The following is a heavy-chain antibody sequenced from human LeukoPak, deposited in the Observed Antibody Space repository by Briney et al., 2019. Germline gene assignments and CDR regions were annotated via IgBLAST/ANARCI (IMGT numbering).Heavy chain of an antibody. Sequence: GGSLRLSCAASGFTFSSYAMHWVRQAPGKGLEYVSAISSNGGSTYYADSVKGRFTISRDNSKNTLYLQMGSPRAEDMAVYYCAREGGSYPYYFDYWGQGTLVTVSS. CDR2: ISSNGGST. CDR3: AREGGSYPYYFDY. CDR1: GFTFSSYA. J-gene: IGHJ4*02. D-gene: IGHD1-26*01. V-gene: IGHV3-64*02.